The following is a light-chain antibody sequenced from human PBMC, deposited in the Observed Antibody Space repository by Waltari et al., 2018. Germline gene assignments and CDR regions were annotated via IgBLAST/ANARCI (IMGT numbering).Light chain of an antibody. CDR3: QSFDSNVRGGVV. J-gene: IGLJ3*02. CDR2: ANT. CDR1: SSNIGAGHD. V-gene: IGLV1-40*01. Sequence: QSILTQPTSVSGAPGQRVTISCTGSSSNIGAGHDVHWYQAFPGTAPKLLIYANTNRPSGVPDRFSGSKSGSSASLAINGLQAEDEADYYCQSFDSNVRGGVVFGGGTKVTVL.